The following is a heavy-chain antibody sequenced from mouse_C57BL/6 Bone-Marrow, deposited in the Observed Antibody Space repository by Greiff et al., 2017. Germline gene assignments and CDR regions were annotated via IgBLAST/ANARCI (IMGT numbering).Heavy chain of an antibody. D-gene: IGHD6-5*01. CDR2: IYPRSGNT. J-gene: IGHJ3*01. CDR1: GYTFTSYG. Sequence: VQLQQSGAELARPGASVKLSCKASGYTFTSYGISWVKQRTGQGLEWIGEIYPRSGNTYYNEKFKGKATLTADKSSSTAYMELRSLTSEDSAVYFGALTYAWGAYWGQGTLVTVSA. V-gene: IGHV1-81*01. CDR3: ALTYAWGAY.